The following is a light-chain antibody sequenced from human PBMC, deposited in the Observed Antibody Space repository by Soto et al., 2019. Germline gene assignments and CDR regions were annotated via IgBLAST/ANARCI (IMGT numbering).Light chain of an antibody. V-gene: IGKV1-12*01. CDR1: QDIAGF. Sequence: DIQVTQSPSSVSASVGDRVTITCRASQDIAGFLAWYQHKPGRAPELLIRTASSLQSGVPSRFSGSGSGTDFTLTISSLQPEDVATYYCQKYSSAPLTFGGGTKVDIK. CDR3: QKYSSAPLT. CDR2: TAS. J-gene: IGKJ4*01.